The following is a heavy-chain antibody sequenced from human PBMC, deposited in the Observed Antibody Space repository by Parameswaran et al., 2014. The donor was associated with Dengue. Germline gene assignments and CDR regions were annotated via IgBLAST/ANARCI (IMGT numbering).Heavy chain of an antibody. Sequence: VRQAPGKGLEWIGYIYYSGSTNYNPSLKSRVTISVDTSKNQFSLKLSSVTAADTAIYYCARHRNSDWGFDYWGQGTLVTVSS. CDR2: IYYSGST. V-gene: IGHV4-59*08. D-gene: IGHD2/OR15-2a*01. CDR3: ARHRNSDWGFDY. J-gene: IGHJ4*02.